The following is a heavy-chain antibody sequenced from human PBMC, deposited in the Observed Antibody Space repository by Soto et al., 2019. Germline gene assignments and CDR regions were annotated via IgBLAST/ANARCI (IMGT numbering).Heavy chain of an antibody. CDR1: GFTFDDYA. D-gene: IGHD6-6*01. Sequence: GGSLRLSCAASGFTFDDYAMHWVRQAPGKGLEWVSGISWNSGSIGYADSVKGRFTISRDNAKNSLYLQMNSLRAEDTALYYCAKDIGSSSSWDAFDIWGQGTMVTVSS. CDR3: AKDIGSSSSWDAFDI. CDR2: ISWNSGSI. J-gene: IGHJ3*02. V-gene: IGHV3-9*01.